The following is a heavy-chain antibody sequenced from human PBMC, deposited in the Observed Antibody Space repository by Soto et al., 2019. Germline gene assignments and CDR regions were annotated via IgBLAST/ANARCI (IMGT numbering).Heavy chain of an antibody. CDR3: ARDCTMVRGVITSGDCYSYYYYYGMDV. J-gene: IGHJ6*02. V-gene: IGHV1-69*06. CDR2: IIPIFFTA. Sequence: SVKVSGKASRVTFNSYASSLVRQAPGQRLEWIGGIIPIFFTANYAQKFQGRVTITADKSTSIACMELSSMRSEDTAVYYCARDCTMVRGVITSGDCYSYYYYYGMDVWGQGTTVTVSS. CDR1: RVTFNSYA. D-gene: IGHD3-10*01.